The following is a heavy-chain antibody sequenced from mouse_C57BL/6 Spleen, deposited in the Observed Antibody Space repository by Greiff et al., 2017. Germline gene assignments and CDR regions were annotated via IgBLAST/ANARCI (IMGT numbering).Heavy chain of an antibody. J-gene: IGHJ4*01. CDR2: IYPRSGNT. V-gene: IGHV1-81*01. CDR3: ARWRDERAMDY. CDR1: GYTFTSYG. Sequence: QVQLKESGAELARPGASVKLSCKASGYTFTSYGISWVKQRTGQGLEWIGEIYPRSGNTYYNEKFKGKATLTADKSSSTAYMELRSLTSEDSAVYFCARWRDERAMDYWGQGTSVTVSS.